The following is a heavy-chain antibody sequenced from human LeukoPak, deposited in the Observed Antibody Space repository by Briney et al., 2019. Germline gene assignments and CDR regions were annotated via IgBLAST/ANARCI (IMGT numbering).Heavy chain of an antibody. CDR3: ARGPYVPFPNWYFDL. J-gene: IGHJ2*01. D-gene: IGHD3-10*02. V-gene: IGHV1-2*02. CDR2: INPDSGGT. CDR1: EYTFTGYY. Sequence: ASVKVSCKASEYTFTGYYMHWVRQPPGQGLEWMGWINPDSGGTHYAPKFQGRVTMTRDTSISTAYMELSRLRSDDTAVYYCARGPYVPFPNWYFDLWGRGTLVTVSS.